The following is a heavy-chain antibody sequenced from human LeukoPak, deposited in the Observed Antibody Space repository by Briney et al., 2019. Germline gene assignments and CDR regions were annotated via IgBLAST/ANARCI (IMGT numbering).Heavy chain of an antibody. J-gene: IGHJ4*02. D-gene: IGHD7-27*01. CDR3: TTGNWGPH. CDR1: GFTFSSYA. V-gene: IGHV3-15*07. CDR2: IKRKTDGGTT. Sequence: PGGSLRLSCAASGFTFSSYAMHWVRQAPGKGLEWVGRIKRKTDGGTTDYAAPVKGRFTISRDDSKNTLYLQMNSLKTEDTAVYYCTTGNWGPHWGQGTLVTVSS.